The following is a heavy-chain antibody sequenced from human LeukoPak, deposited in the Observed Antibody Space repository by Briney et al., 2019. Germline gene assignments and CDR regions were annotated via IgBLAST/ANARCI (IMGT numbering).Heavy chain of an antibody. CDR2: IIPIFGTA. D-gene: IGHD3-22*01. J-gene: IGHJ4*02. Sequence: SVKVSCKASGGTFSSYAISWVRQAPGQGLEWMGGIIPIFGTANYAQKFQGRVTITADESTSTAYMELSSLRSEDTAVYYCARARVDIYYDSSGYYDYWGQGTLVTVSS. CDR3: ARARVDIYYDSSGYYDY. V-gene: IGHV1-69*01. CDR1: GGTFSSYA.